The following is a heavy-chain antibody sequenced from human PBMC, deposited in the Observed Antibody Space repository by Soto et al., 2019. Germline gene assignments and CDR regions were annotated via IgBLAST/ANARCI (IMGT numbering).Heavy chain of an antibody. J-gene: IGHJ6*03. V-gene: IGHV3-23*01. CDR3: AKQFYVRDTAMATRFLGISYYYMDV. D-gene: IGHD5-18*01. CDR1: GFKFSDSW. Sequence: PGGSLRLSCAASGFKFSDSWMHWVRQAPVKGLEWVSGINASGGNTYYADSVKGRFTISRDNSKNTLYLQMNSLRAEDAAVYYCAKQFYVRDTAMATRFLGISYYYMDVWGKGTTVTVSS. CDR2: INASGGNT.